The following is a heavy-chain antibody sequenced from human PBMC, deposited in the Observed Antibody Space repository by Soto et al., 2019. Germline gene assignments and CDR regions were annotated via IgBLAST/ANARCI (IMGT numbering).Heavy chain of an antibody. CDR2: IIPVFSTA. CDR1: GGTFSTYG. V-gene: IGHV1-69*13. CDR3: ARAGIAVAGTGGNWFDP. J-gene: IGHJ5*02. D-gene: IGHD6-19*01. Sequence: SVKVSCKASGGTFSTYGISWVRQAPGQGLEWMGRIIPVFSTAIFAQKFQGRVTITANESTSTVYMELSSLRSEDTAVYYCARAGIAVAGTGGNWFDPWGQGTLVTVSS.